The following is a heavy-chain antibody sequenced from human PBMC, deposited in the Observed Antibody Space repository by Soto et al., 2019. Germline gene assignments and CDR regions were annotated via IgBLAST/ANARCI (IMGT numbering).Heavy chain of an antibody. CDR2: IYPSDSDT. V-gene: IGHV5-51*01. Sequence: PGESLKISCEGSGYSFSTYWIGWVRQMPGKGLEWMGIIYPSDSDTRYSPSFQGQVTISADKYISTAYLQWSSLKASDTAMYYCVRLPYYYDSSGYYPYFQHWGQGTLVPVSS. CDR3: VRLPYYYDSSGYYPYFQH. J-gene: IGHJ1*01. D-gene: IGHD3-22*01. CDR1: GYSFSTYW.